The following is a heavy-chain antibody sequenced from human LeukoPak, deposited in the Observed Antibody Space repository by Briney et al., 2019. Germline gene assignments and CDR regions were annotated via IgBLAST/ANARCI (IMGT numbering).Heavy chain of an antibody. CDR3: TTEVQIVVVPAATYYFDY. V-gene: IGHV3-7*03. D-gene: IGHD2-2*01. CDR2: IKQDGSEK. CDR1: GFTFTTYW. J-gene: IGHJ4*02. Sequence: PGGSLTLSCATSGFTFTTYWMNWVRQAPGKGLEWVANIKQDGSEKYYVDSVKGRFTISRDNARNSLYLQMNSLKTEDTAVYYCTTEVQIVVVPAATYYFDYWGQGTLVTVSS.